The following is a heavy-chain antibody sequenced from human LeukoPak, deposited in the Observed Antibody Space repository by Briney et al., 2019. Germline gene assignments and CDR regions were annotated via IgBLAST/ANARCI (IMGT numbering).Heavy chain of an antibody. CDR1: GFTFRDYW. V-gene: IGHV3-74*01. CDR3: ARDLGSGTPFDY. J-gene: IGHJ4*02. Sequence: QTGGSLRLSCAASGFTFRDYWIHWVRQAPGKGLVWVSRINRDGTSTEYADSVRGRFTFSRDNAKNTLYLQMNSLRAEDTAVYYCARDLGSGTPFDYWGQGTLVTVSS. D-gene: IGHD1-7*01. CDR2: INRDGTST.